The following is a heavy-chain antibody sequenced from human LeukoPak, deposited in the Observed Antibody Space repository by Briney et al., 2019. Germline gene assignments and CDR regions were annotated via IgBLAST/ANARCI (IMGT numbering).Heavy chain of an antibody. Sequence: ASVKVSCKASGYTFTGYYMHWVRQAPGQGLEWMGWINPNSGGTNYAQKFQGRVTMTRDTSISTAYMELSRLRSDDTAVYYCARGYCSSTSCRYYYYYVDVWGKGTTVTVSS. CDR3: ARGYCSSTSCRYYYYYVDV. CDR1: GYTFTGYY. V-gene: IGHV1-2*02. D-gene: IGHD2-2*01. J-gene: IGHJ6*03. CDR2: INPNSGGT.